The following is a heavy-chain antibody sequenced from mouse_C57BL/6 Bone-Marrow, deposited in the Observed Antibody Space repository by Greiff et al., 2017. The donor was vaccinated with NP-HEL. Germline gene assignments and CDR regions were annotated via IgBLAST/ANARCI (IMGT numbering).Heavy chain of an antibody. Sequence: QVQLQQPGAELVMPGASVKLSCKASGYTFTSYWMHWVKQRPGQGLEWIGEIDPSDSYTNYNQKFKGKSTLTVDKSSSTAYKQLSSLTSEDSAVYYCARPGFYPRNWFAYWGQGTLVTVSA. V-gene: IGHV1-69*01. J-gene: IGHJ3*01. D-gene: IGHD3-1*01. CDR2: IDPSDSYT. CDR3: ARPGFYPRNWFAY. CDR1: GYTFTSYW.